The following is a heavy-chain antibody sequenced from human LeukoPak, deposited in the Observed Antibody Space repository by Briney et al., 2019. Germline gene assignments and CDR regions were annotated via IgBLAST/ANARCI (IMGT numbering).Heavy chain of an antibody. V-gene: IGHV1-69*13. CDR2: IIPIFGTA. CDR1: GGTFSSYA. D-gene: IGHD6-13*01. J-gene: IGHJ4*02. CDR3: ARAARIAAAGTGY. Sequence: SVKVSCKASGGTFSSYAISWVRQAPGQGLEWMGGIIPIFGTANYAQKFQGRVTITADESTSTAYMELSSLRSEDTAVYYCARAARIAAAGTGYWGQGTLVTVSS.